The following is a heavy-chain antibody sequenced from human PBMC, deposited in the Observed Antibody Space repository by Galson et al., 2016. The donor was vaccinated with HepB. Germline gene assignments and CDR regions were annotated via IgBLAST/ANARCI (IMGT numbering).Heavy chain of an antibody. CDR2: ISYDGSDK. J-gene: IGHJ5*02. Sequence: LRLSCAASGFTFGCCGMHWVRQAPGTGLEWVAVISYDGSDKYYSDYVQGRFTISRDNSNNTLHLQMNSLRADDTADYYCAKDTSAPAGISPWGQGALVTGSS. D-gene: IGHD6-13*01. CDR3: AKDTSAPAGISP. CDR1: GFTFGCCG. V-gene: IGHV3-30*18.